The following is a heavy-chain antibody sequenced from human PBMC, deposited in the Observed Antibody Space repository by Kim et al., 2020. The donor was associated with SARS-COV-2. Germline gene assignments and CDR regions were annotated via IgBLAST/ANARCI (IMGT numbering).Heavy chain of an antibody. CDR3: TRRSIAAAGHDY. D-gene: IGHD6-13*01. J-gene: IGHJ4*02. CDR1: GFTFSGSA. V-gene: IGHV3-73*01. CDR2: IRSKANSYAT. Sequence: GGSLRLSCAASGFTFSGSAMHWVRQASGKGLEWVGRIRSKANSYATAYAASVKGRFTISRDDSKNTAYLQMNSLKTEDTAVYYCTRRSIAAAGHDYWGQGPLVTVSS.